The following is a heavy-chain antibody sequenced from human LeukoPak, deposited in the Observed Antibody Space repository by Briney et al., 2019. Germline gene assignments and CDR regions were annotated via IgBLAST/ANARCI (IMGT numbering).Heavy chain of an antibody. J-gene: IGHJ4*02. CDR1: GFTFSSYA. Sequence: GRSLRLSCAASGFTFSSYAMHWVRQAPGKGLEWVAVISYDGSNKYYADSVKGRFTISRDNSKNTLYLQMNSLRAEDTAVYYCARDQNFVAALPHYWGQGTLVTVSS. V-gene: IGHV3-30*04. D-gene: IGHD6-6*01. CDR3: ARDQNFVAALPHY. CDR2: ISYDGSNK.